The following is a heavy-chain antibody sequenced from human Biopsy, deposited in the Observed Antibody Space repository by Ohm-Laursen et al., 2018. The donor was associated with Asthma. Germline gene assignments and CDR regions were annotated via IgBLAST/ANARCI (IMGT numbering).Heavy chain of an antibody. CDR1: GFTFTTYG. V-gene: IGHV3-33*01. CDR3: ARDFSRAIMIGGGREHYFDF. CDR2: VGSDESYT. D-gene: IGHD3-16*01. J-gene: IGHJ4*02. Sequence: SLRLSCSASGFTFTTYGMHWVRQVPGKGLEWVATVGSDESYTDHADSVKGRFTISRDNSKNTLHLQMNSLSPEDTAVYYCARDFSRAIMIGGGREHYFDFWGQGTPVTVSS.